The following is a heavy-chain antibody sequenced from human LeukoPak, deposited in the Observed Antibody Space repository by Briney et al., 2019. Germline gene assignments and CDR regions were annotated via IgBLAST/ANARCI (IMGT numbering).Heavy chain of an antibody. J-gene: IGHJ3*02. D-gene: IGHD3/OR15-3a*01. CDR1: GGSISSYY. V-gene: IGHV4-4*07. Sequence: SETLSLTCTVSGGSISSYYWSWIRQPAGKGLEWIGRIYTSGSTNYNPSLKSRVTMSVDTSKNQFSLKVISMTAADTAAYYCTKSDDYGLIRICGRGTMVTVSS. CDR2: IYTSGST. CDR3: TKSDDYGLIRI.